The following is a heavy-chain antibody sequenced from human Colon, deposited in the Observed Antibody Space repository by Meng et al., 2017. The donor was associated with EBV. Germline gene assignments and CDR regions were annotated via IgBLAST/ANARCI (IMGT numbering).Heavy chain of an antibody. Sequence: GQLVGSGGGLVKPGWSLRLSCAASGFTFSDYYMNWIRQAPGKGLEWLSYISSSGSTINYADSVKGRFTISRDNAKNSLYLQMNSLRAEDTAVYYCARDLGVAATGTSYFDPWGQGTLVTVSS. V-gene: IGHV3-11*01. CDR2: ISSSGSTI. J-gene: IGHJ5*02. CDR3: ARDLGVAATGTSYFDP. D-gene: IGHD6-13*01. CDR1: GFTFSDYY.